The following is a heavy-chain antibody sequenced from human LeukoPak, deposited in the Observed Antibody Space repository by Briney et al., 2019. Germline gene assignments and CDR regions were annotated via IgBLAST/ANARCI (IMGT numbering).Heavy chain of an antibody. Sequence: GGSLRLSCAASGFTVSSNYMSWVRQAPGKGLEWVAVISYDGSNKYYADSVKGRFTISRDNSKNTLYLQMNSLRAEDTAVYYCARDDTTGLVYYYGMDVWGQGTTVTVSS. J-gene: IGHJ6*02. CDR1: GFTVSSNY. CDR3: ARDDTTGLVYYYGMDV. CDR2: ISYDGSNK. D-gene: IGHD3/OR15-3a*01. V-gene: IGHV3-30-3*01.